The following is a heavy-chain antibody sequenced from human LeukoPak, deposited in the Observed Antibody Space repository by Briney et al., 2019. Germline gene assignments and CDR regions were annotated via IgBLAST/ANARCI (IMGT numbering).Heavy chain of an antibody. Sequence: GESLKISCEASGYSFSSHGIVWVRQMPGKGLEWMGIINPADSVTIYSPSFQGQVTISADKSITTAYLQWSSLKASDTATYYCARRYCSGGTRYYFDYWGQGALVTVSS. J-gene: IGHJ4*02. CDR1: GYSFSSHG. D-gene: IGHD2-15*01. CDR3: ARRYCSGGTRYYFDY. CDR2: INPADSVT. V-gene: IGHV5-51*01.